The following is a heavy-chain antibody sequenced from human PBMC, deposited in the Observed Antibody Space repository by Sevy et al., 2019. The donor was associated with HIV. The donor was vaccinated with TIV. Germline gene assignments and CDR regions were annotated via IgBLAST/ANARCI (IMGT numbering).Heavy chain of an antibody. CDR3: TRAPMVRGVIIPYSF. J-gene: IGHJ3*01. CDR2: IRSKAYGGTT. Sequence: GESLKISCTASGFTFGDYAMSWFRQAPGKGLEWVGFIRSKAYGGTTEYDASVKGRFTISRDDSKSIAYLQMNSLKTEDTAVYYCTRAPMVRGVIIPYSFWGQGTMVTVSS. V-gene: IGHV3-49*03. D-gene: IGHD3-10*01. CDR1: GFTFGDYA.